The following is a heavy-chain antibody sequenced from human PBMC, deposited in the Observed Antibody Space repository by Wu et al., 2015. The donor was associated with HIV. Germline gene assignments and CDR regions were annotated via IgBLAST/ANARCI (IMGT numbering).Heavy chain of an antibody. CDR1: GGTFSSYA. CDR2: IIPIFGTA. J-gene: IGHJ4*02. CDR3: ARVPLLPYDSSGYGYFDY. Sequence: QVQLVQSGAEVKKPGSSVKVSCKASGGTFSSYAISWVRQAPGQGLEWMGGIIPIFGTANYAQKFQGRVTITADESTSTAYMELSSLRSEDTAVYYCARVPLLPYDSSGYGYFDYWGQGTLVTVSS. D-gene: IGHD3-22*01. V-gene: IGHV1-69*12.